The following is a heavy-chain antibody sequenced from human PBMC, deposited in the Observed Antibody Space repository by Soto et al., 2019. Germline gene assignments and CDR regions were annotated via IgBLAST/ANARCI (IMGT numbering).Heavy chain of an antibody. D-gene: IGHD2-15*01. Sequence: QVQLVQSGSEVKKPGASVKVSCKASGYTFTNYGMSWVRQAPGQGLEWMGWISAYNGNTNHAQNFQGRVPMTTDTTTNTAYMELRSLRSDDTAVYYCAICYCSGGSCYSCWHFDLWGRGALVTFSS. CDR2: ISAYNGNT. V-gene: IGHV1-18*01. CDR3: AICYCSGGSCYSCWHFDL. CDR1: GYTFTNYG. J-gene: IGHJ2*01.